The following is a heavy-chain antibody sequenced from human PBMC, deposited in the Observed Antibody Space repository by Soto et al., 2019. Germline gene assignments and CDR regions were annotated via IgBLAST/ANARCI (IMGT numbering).Heavy chain of an antibody. CDR1: GFTFTDYA. D-gene: IGHD1-26*01. J-gene: IGHJ4*02. Sequence: LRLSCAASGFTFTDYAMSWVRQAPGKGLQWVSAISGSGSTTYYADSAKGRFTISRDNSMHTLYLQMSSLTAEDTAVYFCAKAVATTIDIDYWGQGTLVTVSS. CDR2: ISGSGSTT. CDR3: AKAVATTIDIDY. V-gene: IGHV3-23*01.